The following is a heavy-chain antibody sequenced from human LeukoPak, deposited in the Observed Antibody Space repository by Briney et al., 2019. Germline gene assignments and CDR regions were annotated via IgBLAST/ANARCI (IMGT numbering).Heavy chain of an antibody. Sequence: ASVKVSCKASGYTFTGYCMHWVRQAPGQGLEWMGWINPNSGGTNYAQKFQGRVTMTRDTSISTAYMELSRLRSDDTAVYYCARGGYYYDSSGYYGDYWGQGTLVTVSS. CDR2: INPNSGGT. V-gene: IGHV1-2*02. J-gene: IGHJ4*02. CDR1: GYTFTGYC. CDR3: ARGGYYYDSSGYYGDY. D-gene: IGHD3-22*01.